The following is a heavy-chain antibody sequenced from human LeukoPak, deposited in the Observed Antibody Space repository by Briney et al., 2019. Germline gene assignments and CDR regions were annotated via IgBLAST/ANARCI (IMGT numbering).Heavy chain of an antibody. Sequence: GGSLRLSCAASGFTFSSYGMHWVRQAPGKGLEWVAVISYDGSNKYYADSVKGRFTISRDNSKNTLYLQMNSLRAEDTAVYYCAKGPCSGGSCYSPLFDYWGQGTLVTVSS. CDR1: GFTFSSYG. CDR3: AKGPCSGGSCYSPLFDY. D-gene: IGHD2-15*01. CDR2: ISYDGSNK. J-gene: IGHJ4*02. V-gene: IGHV3-30*18.